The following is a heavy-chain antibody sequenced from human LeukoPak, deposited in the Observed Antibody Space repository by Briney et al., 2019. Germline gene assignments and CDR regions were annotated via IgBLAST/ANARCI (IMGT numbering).Heavy chain of an antibody. CDR1: GGSISSYY. D-gene: IGHD3-3*01. Sequence: SETLSLTCTVSGGSISSYYWSWIRQPPGKGLEWIGYIYYSGSTNYNPSLKSRVTISVDTSKNQFSLKLSSVTAADTAVYYCARAWHYYDFWSGYHFEYYFDYWGQGTLVTVSS. CDR3: ARAWHYYDFWSGYHFEYYFDY. V-gene: IGHV4-59*01. J-gene: IGHJ4*02. CDR2: IYYSGST.